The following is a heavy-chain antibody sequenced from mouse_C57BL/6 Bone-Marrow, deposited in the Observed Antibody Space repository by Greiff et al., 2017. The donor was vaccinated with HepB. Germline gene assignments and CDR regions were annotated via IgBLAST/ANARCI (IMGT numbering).Heavy chain of an antibody. D-gene: IGHD1-1*01. V-gene: IGHV1-5*01. CDR3: TRTITTVVAKKDYYAMDY. CDR1: GYTFTSYW. CDR2: IYPGNSDT. Sequence: EVQLQQSGTVLARPGASVKMSCKTSGYTFTSYWMHWVKQRPGQGLEWIGAIYPGNSDTSYNQKFKGKAKLTAVTSASTAYMELSSLTNEDSAVYYCTRTITTVVAKKDYYAMDYWGQGTSVTVSS. J-gene: IGHJ4*01.